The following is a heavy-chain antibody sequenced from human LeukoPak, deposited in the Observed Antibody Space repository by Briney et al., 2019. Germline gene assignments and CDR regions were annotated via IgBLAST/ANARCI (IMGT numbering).Heavy chain of an antibody. CDR1: GYTSTGYY. CDR2: INPNSGGT. D-gene: IGHD3-10*01. CDR3: ARDNYYGSGSFHLNYYYYMDV. J-gene: IGHJ6*03. V-gene: IGHV1-2*02. Sequence: ASVKVSCKASGYTSTGYYMHWVRQAPGQGLEWMGWINPNSGGTNYAQKFQGRVTMTRDTSISTAYMELSRLRSDDTAVYYCARDNYYGSGSFHLNYYYYMDVWGKGTTVTVSS.